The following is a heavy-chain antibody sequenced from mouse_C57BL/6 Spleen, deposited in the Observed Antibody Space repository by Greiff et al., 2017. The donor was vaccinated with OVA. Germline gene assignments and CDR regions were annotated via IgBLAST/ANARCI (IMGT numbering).Heavy chain of an antibody. CDR2: IDPSDSYT. Sequence: QVQLQQPGAELVMPGASVKLSCKASGYTFTSYWMHWVKQRPGQGLEWIGEIDPSDSYTNYNQKFKGKSTLTVDKSSSTAYMQLSSLTSEDSAVYYCVLWDLLMPYAMDYWGQGTSVTVSS. CDR1: GYTFTSYW. CDR3: VLWDLLMPYAMDY. V-gene: IGHV1-69*01. J-gene: IGHJ4*01. D-gene: IGHD1-1*02.